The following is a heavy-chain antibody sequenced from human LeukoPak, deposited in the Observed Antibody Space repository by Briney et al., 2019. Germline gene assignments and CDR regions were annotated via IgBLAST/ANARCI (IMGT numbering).Heavy chain of an antibody. V-gene: IGHV3-66*04. CDR1: GFTVSSNY. D-gene: IGHD3-3*01. J-gene: IGHJ4*02. CDR2: IYSGDST. CDR3: ARRVEEWQLDY. Sequence: GGSLRLSCAASGFTVSSNYMSWVRQAPGKGLEWVSIIYSGDSTYYADSVKGRFTISRDNSKNTVYLQMNSLRAEDTAVYYCARRVEEWQLDYWGQGTLVTVSS.